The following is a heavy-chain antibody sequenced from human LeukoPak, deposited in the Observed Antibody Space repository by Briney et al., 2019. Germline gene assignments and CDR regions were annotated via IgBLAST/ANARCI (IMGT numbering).Heavy chain of an antibody. D-gene: IGHD1-26*01. CDR1: GFTFSSYW. J-gene: IGHJ4*02. V-gene: IGHV3-7*04. CDR3: ARAAELLHLDY. CDR2: IKQDGSEK. Sequence: PGGSLRLSCAASGFTFSSYWMSWVRQAPGKGLEWVTYIKQDGSEKYYVDSVKGRFTISRDNAKNSLYLQMNSLRAEDTAVYYCARAAELLHLDYWGQGTLVTVSS.